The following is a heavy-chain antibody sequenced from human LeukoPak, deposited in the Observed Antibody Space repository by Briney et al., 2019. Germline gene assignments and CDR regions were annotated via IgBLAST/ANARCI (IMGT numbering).Heavy chain of an antibody. CDR1: GGSISSGGYY. CDR2: IYYSGST. CDR3: ARTLDSSGYYATFDY. V-gene: IGHV4-31*03. J-gene: IGHJ4*02. Sequence: PSQTLSLTCTVSGGSISSGGYYWSWIRQHPGKGLEWIGYIYYSGSTYYNPSLKSRVTISVDTSKNQFSLKLSSVAAADTAVYYCARTLDSSGYYATFDYWGQGALVTVSS. D-gene: IGHD3-22*01.